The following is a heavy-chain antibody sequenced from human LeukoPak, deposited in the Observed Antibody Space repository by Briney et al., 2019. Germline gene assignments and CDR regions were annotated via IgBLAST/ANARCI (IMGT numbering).Heavy chain of an antibody. CDR2: IYYSGST. CDR3: ASQKITMVRGVDY. V-gene: IGHV4-39*07. CDR1: GGSISSSSYY. J-gene: IGHJ4*02. D-gene: IGHD3-10*01. Sequence: SETLSLTCTVSGGSISSSSYYWGWIRQPPRKGLEWIGSIYYSGSTYYNPSLKSRVTISVDTSKNQFSLKLSSVTAADTAVYYCASQKITMVRGVDYWGQGTLVTVSS.